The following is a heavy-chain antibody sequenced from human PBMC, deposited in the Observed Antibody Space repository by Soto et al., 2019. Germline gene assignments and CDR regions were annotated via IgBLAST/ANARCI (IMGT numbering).Heavy chain of an antibody. Sequence: TGGSLRLSCAAAGFTFSSYGMSWVRQAPGKGLEWVSAVSGSGGSVYYADSVRGRFTISRDNSKNTVYLQVNSLRAEDTAIYYCAKGSLAGADYSYGMDVWGQGTTVTVS. CDR3: AKGSLAGADYSYGMDV. D-gene: IGHD6-13*01. CDR2: VSGSGGSV. V-gene: IGHV3-23*01. J-gene: IGHJ6*02. CDR1: GFTFSSYG.